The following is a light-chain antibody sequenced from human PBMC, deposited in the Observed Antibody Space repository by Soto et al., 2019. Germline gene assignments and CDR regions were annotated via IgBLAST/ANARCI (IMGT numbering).Light chain of an antibody. CDR2: AAS. Sequence: AIRMTQSPSSFSASTGDRVTITCRASQGISSYLAWYQQKPGKAPKLLIYAASTLQSGVPSRFSGSVSGTDFTLTICCLQSEDFANYYCQQYYSYPTFGQGTRLEIK. V-gene: IGKV1-8*01. CDR3: QQYYSYPT. CDR1: QGISSY. J-gene: IGKJ5*01.